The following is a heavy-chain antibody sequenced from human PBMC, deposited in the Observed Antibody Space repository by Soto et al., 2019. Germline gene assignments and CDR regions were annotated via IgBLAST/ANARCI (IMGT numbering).Heavy chain of an antibody. V-gene: IGHV1-18*01. J-gene: IGHJ1*01. D-gene: IGHD2-21*01. CDR1: GYTFTSYG. Sequence: GASVKVSCKASGYTFTSYGISWVRQAPGQGLEWMGWISAYNGNTNYAQKLQGRVTMTTDTSTSTAYMELRSLRSDDTAVYYCARDEICDGVKCILGYFQQWGQGTPVTVSS. CDR2: ISAYNGNT. CDR3: ARDEICDGVKCILGYFQQ.